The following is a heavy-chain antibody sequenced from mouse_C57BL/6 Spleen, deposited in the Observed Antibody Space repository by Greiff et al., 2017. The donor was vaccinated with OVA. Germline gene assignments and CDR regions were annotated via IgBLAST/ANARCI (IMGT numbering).Heavy chain of an antibody. D-gene: IGHD2-5*01. CDR1: GYTFTSYW. Sequence: QQPGAELVKPGASVKLSCKASGYTFTSYWMQWVKQRPGQGLEWIGEIDPSDSYTNYNQKFKGKATLTVDTSSSTAYMQLSSLTSEDSAVYYCAFYSKAWGQGTLVTVSA. CDR3: AFYSKA. J-gene: IGHJ3*01. V-gene: IGHV1-50*01. CDR2: IDPSDSYT.